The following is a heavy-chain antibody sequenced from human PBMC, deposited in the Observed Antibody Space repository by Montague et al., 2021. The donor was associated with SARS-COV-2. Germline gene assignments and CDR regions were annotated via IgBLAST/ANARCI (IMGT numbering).Heavy chain of an antibody. CDR1: GGSISSSSYY. Sequence: SDTLSLTCTVSGGSISSSSYYWGWIRQPPGKGLEWIGGIYYSGSTYYNPSLKSRVTISVDTSKNQFSLKLSSVTAADTAVYYCARASGKKTIFGVVISYFDYWGQGTLVTVSS. CDR2: IYYSGST. CDR3: ARASGKKTIFGVVISYFDY. D-gene: IGHD3-3*01. V-gene: IGHV4-39*07. J-gene: IGHJ4*02.